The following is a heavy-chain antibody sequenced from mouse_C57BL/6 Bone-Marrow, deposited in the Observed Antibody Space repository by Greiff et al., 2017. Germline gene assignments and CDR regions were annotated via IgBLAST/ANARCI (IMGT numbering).Heavy chain of an antibody. J-gene: IGHJ3*01. D-gene: IGHD1-2*01. CDR2: INPNNGGT. V-gene: IGHV1-26*01. Sequence: EVQLQQSGPELVKPGASVKISCKASGYTFTDYYMNWVKQSHGKSLEWIGDINPNNGGTSYNQKFKGKATLTVDKSSSTAYMELRSLTSEDSAVYYCARDGYGGFWFAYWGQGTLVTVSA. CDR3: ARDGYGGFWFAY. CDR1: GYTFTDYY.